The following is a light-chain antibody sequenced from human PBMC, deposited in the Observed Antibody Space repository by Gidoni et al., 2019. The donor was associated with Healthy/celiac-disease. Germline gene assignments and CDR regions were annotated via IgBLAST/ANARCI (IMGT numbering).Light chain of an antibody. Sequence: DIVMTQSPLSLPVTPGGPASISCRSSQSLLQSNGYNYLDWYLQKPGQSPQLLIYLGSNRASGVPDRFSGSGSGTDFTLKISRVEAEDVGVYYCMQALQTPLTFGGGTKVEIK. CDR3: MQALQTPLT. J-gene: IGKJ4*01. CDR1: QSLLQSNGYNY. CDR2: LGS. V-gene: IGKV2-28*01.